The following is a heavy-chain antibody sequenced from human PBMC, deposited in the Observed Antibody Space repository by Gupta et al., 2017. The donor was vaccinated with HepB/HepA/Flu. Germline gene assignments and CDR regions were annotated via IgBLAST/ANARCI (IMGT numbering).Heavy chain of an antibody. V-gene: IGHV3-21*01. D-gene: IGHD4-23*01. CDR1: GSSLSTYG. CDR3: AREDNSDAFDM. J-gene: IGHJ3*02. Sequence: EVQPVESGGGLVKPGGSLKLSCAASGSSLSTYGMTWVRQAPGKGLEWVSYMSLTGYISYGDSVKGRFTISRDNAKNSVYLQMDSLRAEDTAVYYCAREDNSDAFDMWGQGTMVTVSS. CDR2: MSLTGYI.